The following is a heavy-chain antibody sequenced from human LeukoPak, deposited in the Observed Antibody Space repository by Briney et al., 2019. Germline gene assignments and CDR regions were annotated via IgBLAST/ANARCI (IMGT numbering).Heavy chain of an antibody. CDR2: INAGNGNT. CDR3: ARGGVLRYFDWLETWGYFDY. J-gene: IGHJ4*02. V-gene: IGHV1-3*03. D-gene: IGHD3-9*01. Sequence: ASVKVSCKASGYDFTKYAVQWVRQAPGQRLEWMGWINAGNGNTKYSQEFQGRVTITRDTSASTAYMELSSLRSEDMAVYYCARGGVLRYFDWLETWGYFDYWGQGTLVTVSS. CDR1: GYDFTKYA.